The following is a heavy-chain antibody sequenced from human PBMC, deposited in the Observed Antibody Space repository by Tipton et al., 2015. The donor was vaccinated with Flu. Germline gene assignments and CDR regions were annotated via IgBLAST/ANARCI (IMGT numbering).Heavy chain of an antibody. D-gene: IGHD3-10*01. V-gene: IGHV4-4*07. Sequence: LRLSCTVSGGFISSYYWSWNRQSVGKGLEWIGRIYTSGSTNYNPSLKSRVTMSVDTSNNQFSLQLSSVTAADTEVYYCARASLPPMVRGVIRYLDLWSRGTLGTVSS. CDR2: IYTSGST. J-gene: IGHJ2*01. CDR3: ARASLPPMVRGVIRYLDL. CDR1: GGFISSYY.